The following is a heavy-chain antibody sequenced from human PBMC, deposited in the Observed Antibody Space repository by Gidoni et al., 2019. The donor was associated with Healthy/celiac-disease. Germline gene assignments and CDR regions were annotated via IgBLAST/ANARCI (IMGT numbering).Heavy chain of an antibody. CDR2: IGTAGDT. J-gene: IGHJ4*02. CDR3: ARAGSGSLEYYFDY. CDR1: GFTFSSYD. V-gene: IGHV3-13*01. D-gene: IGHD3-10*01. Sequence: EVQLVESGGGLVQPGGSLRLYCAASGFTFSSYDMHWVRQATGKGLEWVSAIGTAGDTYYPGSVKGRFTISRENAKNSLYLQMNSLRAGDTAVYYCARAGSGSLEYYFDYWGQGTLVTVSS.